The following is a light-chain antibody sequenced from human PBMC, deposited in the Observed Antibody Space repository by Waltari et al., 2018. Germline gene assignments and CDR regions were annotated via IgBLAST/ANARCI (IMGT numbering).Light chain of an antibody. Sequence: SYELTQPPSVSVSPGQTATITCSGARLGPKYTYWYQQKPGQSPLLVMYEDTKRPPGIPERFSGSNSGNTATLTISGTHGLDEADYYCQAWESSTADVVFGGGTKLTVL. J-gene: IGLJ2*01. CDR3: QAWESSTADVV. CDR2: EDT. V-gene: IGLV3-1*01. CDR1: RLGPKY.